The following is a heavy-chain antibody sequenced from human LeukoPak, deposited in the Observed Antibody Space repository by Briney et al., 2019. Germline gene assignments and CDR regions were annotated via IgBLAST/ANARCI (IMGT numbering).Heavy chain of an antibody. Sequence: GGSLRLSCTVSGFSFSQYGIHWVRQAPGKGLEWVAVIAHDGSYVSMLDSVKGRFTISRDNSKKTLYLQMNSLRVEDTAVYYCAKDPNGDYVGAFDFWGQGTMVSVSS. J-gene: IGHJ3*01. CDR2: IAHDGSYV. D-gene: IGHD4-17*01. CDR1: GFSFSQYG. CDR3: AKDPNGDYVGAFDF. V-gene: IGHV3-30*18.